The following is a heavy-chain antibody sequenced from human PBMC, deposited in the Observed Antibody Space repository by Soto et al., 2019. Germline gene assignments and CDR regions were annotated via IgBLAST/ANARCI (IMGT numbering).Heavy chain of an antibody. CDR2: INAANGDT. V-gene: IGHV1-3*01. CDR3: VRRHVSATGIDLFAP. D-gene: IGHD3-3*02. CDR1: GYTFTSYG. Sequence: GASVKVSCKASGYTFTSYGIHWVRHAPGQRLEWMGWINAANGDTKYSPKFQGRVTITRDTSASTAYMELSSLRSEDTAVYYCVRRHVSATGIDLFAPWGQGTLVTVSS. J-gene: IGHJ5*02.